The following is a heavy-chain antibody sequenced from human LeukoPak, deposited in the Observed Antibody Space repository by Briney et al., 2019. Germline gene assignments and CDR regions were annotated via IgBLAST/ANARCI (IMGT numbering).Heavy chain of an antibody. J-gene: IGHJ4*02. CDR2: ISGSGGST. V-gene: IGHV3-23*01. CDR3: ASRHPGPIGQIAVAGPFDY. Sequence: PGGSLRLSCAASGFTFSSYVMSWVRQAPGKGLEWVSAISGSGGSTYYADSVKGRFTISRDNSKNTLYLQMNSLRAEDTAVYYCASRHPGPIGQIAVAGPFDYWGQGTLVTVSS. CDR1: GFTFSSYV. D-gene: IGHD6-19*01.